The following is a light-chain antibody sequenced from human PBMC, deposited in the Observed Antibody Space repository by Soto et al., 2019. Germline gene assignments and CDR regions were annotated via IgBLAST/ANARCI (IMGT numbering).Light chain of an antibody. Sequence: DIQITQSPSTLSASVGDRVTITCRASQSITNCLAWYKQKQGEAPKLLIYEGSTLERGVPSRISGSGSGTEFTLTISSLQPGDFETLYCQQYTTYSRTFGHGTKVDVK. V-gene: IGKV1-5*03. CDR3: QQYTTYSRT. CDR1: QSITNC. CDR2: EGS. J-gene: IGKJ1*01.